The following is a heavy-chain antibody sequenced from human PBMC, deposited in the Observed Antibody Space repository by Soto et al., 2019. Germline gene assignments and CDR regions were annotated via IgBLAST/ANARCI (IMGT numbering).Heavy chain of an antibody. CDR2: ISYDGSNK. Sequence: PGGSLRLSCAASGFTFSSYAMHWVRQAPGKGLEWVAVISYDGSNKYYADSVKGRFTISRDISKNTLYLQMNSLRAEDTAVYYCARAGGLRIDYSGQGTLVTVSS. CDR1: GFTFSSYA. J-gene: IGHJ4*02. V-gene: IGHV3-30-3*01. D-gene: IGHD2-15*01. CDR3: ARAGGLRIDY.